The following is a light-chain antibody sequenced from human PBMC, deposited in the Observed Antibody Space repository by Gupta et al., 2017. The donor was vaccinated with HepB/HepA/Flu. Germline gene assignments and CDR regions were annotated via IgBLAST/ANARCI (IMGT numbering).Light chain of an antibody. Sequence: QSIVPQPPSVSEAPGQRASIACSGSTPKIGYNYVAWYQHLPGTAPKLLIYDNHSRPSGIPGRFSGSKSGTTATLDITDLQTGDEADYYCATWDSGRSAVLFGGGTKVTVL. CDR2: DNH. CDR3: ATWDSGRSAVL. J-gene: IGLJ2*01. CDR1: TPKIGYNY. V-gene: IGLV1-51*01.